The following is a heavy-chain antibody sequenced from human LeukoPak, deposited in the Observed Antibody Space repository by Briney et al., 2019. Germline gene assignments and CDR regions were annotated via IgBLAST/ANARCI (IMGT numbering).Heavy chain of an antibody. CDR3: AREVAAAALTYFEY. CDR2: ISYDGSNK. CDR1: GFTFSSYA. D-gene: IGHD6-13*01. J-gene: IGHJ4*02. V-gene: IGHV3-30*04. Sequence: GRSLRLSCAASGFTFSSYAMHWVRQAPGKGLEWVAVISYDGSNKYYADSVKGRFTISRDNSKNTLYLQMNSLRAEDTAVYYCAREVAAAALTYFEYWGQGTLVTVSS.